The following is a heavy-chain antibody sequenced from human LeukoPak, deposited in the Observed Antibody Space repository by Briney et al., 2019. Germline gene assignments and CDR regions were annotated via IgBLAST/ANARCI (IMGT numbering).Heavy chain of an antibody. V-gene: IGHV4-34*01. D-gene: IGHD3-10*01. J-gene: IGHJ4*02. CDR2: IHNSGTT. Sequence: SETLSLTCAVSGGPFSGYSWSWIRQSSGKGLEWIGEIHNSGTTNYSPSLNSRVTISEDTSKNQFYLNLSSVTAADTAVYYCARRYYYNLGSFPFDFWGQGTLVTVSS. CDR3: ARRYYYNLGSFPFDF. CDR1: GGPFSGYS.